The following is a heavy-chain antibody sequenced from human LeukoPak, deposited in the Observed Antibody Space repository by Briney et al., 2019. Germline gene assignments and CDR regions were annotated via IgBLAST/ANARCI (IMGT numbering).Heavy chain of an antibody. D-gene: IGHD3-16*01. V-gene: IGHV3-74*01. CDR3: ARDPGYESWSPFWGGMDV. CDR2: ITRDGSST. Sequence: GSLRLSCAASGFTFSSSWMHWVRPAPGKGLVWVSRITRDGSSTTYADSVKGRFTTSRDNAKSTLYLQMDSLRDDDTAVYYCARDPGYESWSPFWGGMDVWGNGTTVIVSS. CDR1: GFTFSSSW. J-gene: IGHJ6*04.